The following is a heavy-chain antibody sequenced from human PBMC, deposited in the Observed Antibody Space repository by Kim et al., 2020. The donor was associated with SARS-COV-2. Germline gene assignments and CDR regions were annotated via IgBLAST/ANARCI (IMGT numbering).Heavy chain of an antibody. CDR3: SGSPREVDY. V-gene: IGHV3-11*04. Sequence: GGSLRLSCAASGINFSDRHMSWIRQAPGKGLEWVSYISPTGYAAYADSVKGRFTISRDNSKQSLYLQMHSLRAEDTAVYYCSGSPREVDYWGQGTLFIVS. J-gene: IGHJ4*02. CDR2: ISPTGYA. CDR1: GINFSDRH. D-gene: IGHD1-26*01.